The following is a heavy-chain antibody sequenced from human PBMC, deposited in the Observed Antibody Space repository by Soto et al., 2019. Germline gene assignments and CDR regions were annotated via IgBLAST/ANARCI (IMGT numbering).Heavy chain of an antibody. CDR3: ARGVRYCSSTSCYKDYYYMDV. V-gene: IGHV4-34*01. CDR2: INHSGST. CDR1: GGSFSGYY. Sequence: SETLPLTCAVYGGSFSGYYWSWIRQPPGKGLEWIGEINHSGSTNYNPSLKSRVTISVDTSKNQFSLKLSSVTAADTAVYYCARGVRYCSSTSCYKDYYYMDVWGKGTTVTVSS. J-gene: IGHJ6*03. D-gene: IGHD2-2*02.